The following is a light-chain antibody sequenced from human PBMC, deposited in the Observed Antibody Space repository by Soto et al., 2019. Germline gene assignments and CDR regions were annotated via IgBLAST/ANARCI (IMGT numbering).Light chain of an antibody. CDR1: SSDVGGYDC. J-gene: IGLJ1*01. CDR2: DVS. V-gene: IGLV2-14*03. CDR3: SSHTSTSTPPYV. Sequence: QSALTQPASVSGSPGQSITISCTGTSSDVGGYDCVSWYQHHPGKAPKLMIYDVSNRPSGVSNRFSGSKSGNTASLTISGLQAEDEADYYCSSHTSTSTPPYVFGTGTKLTVL.